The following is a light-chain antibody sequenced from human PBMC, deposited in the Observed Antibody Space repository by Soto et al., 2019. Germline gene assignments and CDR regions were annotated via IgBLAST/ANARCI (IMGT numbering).Light chain of an antibody. CDR3: QQYNTWRSIS. CDR2: GAS. J-gene: IGKJ5*01. CDR1: QSVSSSY. V-gene: IGKV3-20*01. Sequence: EIVLTQSPGTLSLSPGERATLXXRASQSVSSSYLAWYQQKPGQAPRLXXYGASSRATGIPDRFSGSGSGTDFTLTISRLEPEDYAVYYCQQYNTWRSISFGQGTRLEIK.